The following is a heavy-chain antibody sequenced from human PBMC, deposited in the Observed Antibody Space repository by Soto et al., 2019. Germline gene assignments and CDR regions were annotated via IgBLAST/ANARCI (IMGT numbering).Heavy chain of an antibody. Sequence: SETLSLTXTVSGGSVSSYSWTWVRQPPGKGLEWIGYVYYSGSTHYNPSLKSRVTISLDTSKNQFSLKLTSVTAADTAMYFCASSPPAMVAPNIWGQGTLVTVSS. CDR1: GGSVSSYS. D-gene: IGHD5-18*01. J-gene: IGHJ4*02. CDR3: ASSPPAMVAPNI. V-gene: IGHV4-59*02. CDR2: VYYSGST.